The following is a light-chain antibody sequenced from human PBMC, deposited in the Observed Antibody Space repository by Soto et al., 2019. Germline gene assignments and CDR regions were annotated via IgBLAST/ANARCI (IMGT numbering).Light chain of an antibody. CDR2: DVS. V-gene: IGLV2-14*01. CDR3: SSYARSNPVV. CDR1: SSDVGGYNH. Sequence: QSALTQPASVSGSPGQSITISCTGTSSDVGGYNHVSWYQQHPGKAPKLMIYDVSYRPSGVSNRFSGSKSVNTASLTISVLQAEDEADYYCSSYARSNPVVFGGGTKVTVL. J-gene: IGLJ2*01.